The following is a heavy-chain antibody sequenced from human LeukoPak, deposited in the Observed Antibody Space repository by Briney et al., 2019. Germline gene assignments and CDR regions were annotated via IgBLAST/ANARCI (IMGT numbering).Heavy chain of an antibody. Sequence: PGGSLRLSCAASGFTFSSYWMSWVRQAPGKGLEWVANIKQDGSEKYYVDSVKGRFTISRDNAKNSLYLQMNSLRAEDTAVYYCARGQPGDPNYYYYYGMDVWGQGTTVTVSS. CDR3: ARGQPGDPNYYYYYGMDV. D-gene: IGHD6-13*01. CDR2: IKQDGSEK. CDR1: GFTFSSYW. V-gene: IGHV3-7*04. J-gene: IGHJ6*02.